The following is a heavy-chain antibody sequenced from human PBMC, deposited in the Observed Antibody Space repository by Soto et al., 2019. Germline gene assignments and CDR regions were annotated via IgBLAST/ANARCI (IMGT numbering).Heavy chain of an antibody. V-gene: IGHV4-59*01. CDR3: ARGRGGTYDAFDI. J-gene: IGHJ3*02. CDR2: IYYSGTT. D-gene: IGHD1-26*01. Sequence: SGTLYLTCTVSGGSMSRYFWSWIRQPPGKGLEWIGYIYYSGTTNYNPSLKSRVTTSLDTSKNQFSLKLVSLTAADTAFYYCARGRGGTYDAFDIWGPGTLVTVS. CDR1: GGSMSRYF.